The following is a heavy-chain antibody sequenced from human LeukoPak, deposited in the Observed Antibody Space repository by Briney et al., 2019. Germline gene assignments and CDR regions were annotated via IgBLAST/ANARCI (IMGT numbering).Heavy chain of an antibody. CDR1: GGTFSSYA. Sequence: ASVKVSCKASGGTFSSYAISWVRQAPGQGLEWMGGIIPIFGTANYAQKFQGRVTITADESTSTAYMELSSLRSEDTAVYYCARDSRHELRSRYFQHWGQGTLVTVSS. D-gene: IGHD6-13*01. J-gene: IGHJ1*01. V-gene: IGHV1-69*13. CDR3: ARDSRHELRSRYFQH. CDR2: IIPIFGTA.